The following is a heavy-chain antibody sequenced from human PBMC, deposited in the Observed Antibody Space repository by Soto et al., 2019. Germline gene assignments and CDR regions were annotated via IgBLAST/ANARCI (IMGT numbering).Heavy chain of an antibody. CDR1: GGSISSGGYY. J-gene: IGHJ5*02. D-gene: IGHD3-3*01. CDR3: ARVFGWEEWLSNWFDP. Sequence: SQTLSLTCTVSGGSISSGGYYWSWIRQHPGKGLEWIGYIYYSGSTYYNPSLKSRVTISVDTSKNQFSLKLSSVTAADTAVYYCARVFGWEEWLSNWFDPWGQGTLVTVSS. CDR2: IYYSGST. V-gene: IGHV4-31*03.